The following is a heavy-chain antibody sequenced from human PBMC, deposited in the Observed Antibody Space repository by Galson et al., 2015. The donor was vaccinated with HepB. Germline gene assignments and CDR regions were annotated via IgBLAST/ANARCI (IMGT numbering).Heavy chain of an antibody. Sequence: CAISGDSVSSNSAAWNWIRQSPSRGLEWLGRPYYRSKWYNDYAVSVKRRLTLHPDTSQTQFSLQLNSVTPEDTAVYYCARNPKGYSSSPADYFDYWGQGTLVTVSS. CDR1: GDSVSSNSAA. D-gene: IGHD6-13*01. CDR3: ARNPKGYSSSPADYFDY. J-gene: IGHJ4*02. CDR2: PYYRSKWYN. V-gene: IGHV6-1*01.